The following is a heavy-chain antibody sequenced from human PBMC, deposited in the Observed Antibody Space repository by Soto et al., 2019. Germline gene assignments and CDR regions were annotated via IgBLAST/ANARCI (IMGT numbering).Heavy chain of an antibody. D-gene: IGHD4-4*01. Sequence: GSMRLSCAASGFTFSSYGMHWVRQAPGKGLEWVAVISYDGSNKYYADSVKGRFTTSRDNSKNTLYLQMNSLKAEDTAVYYCAKDRVSTVTTVRYYYYGMDVWGQGTTVTVSS. CDR3: AKDRVSTVTTVRYYYYGMDV. V-gene: IGHV3-30*18. CDR2: ISYDGSNK. J-gene: IGHJ6*02. CDR1: GFTFSSYG.